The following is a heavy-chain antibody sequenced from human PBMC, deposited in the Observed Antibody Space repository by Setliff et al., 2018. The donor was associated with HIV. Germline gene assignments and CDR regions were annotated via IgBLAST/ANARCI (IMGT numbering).Heavy chain of an antibody. CDR3: AKTTPQPHYYYYVDV. V-gene: IGHV1-18*01. CDR1: GYIFSTCG. Sequence: GASVKVSCKASGYIFSTCGISWVRQAPGQGLEWMGWISASNGNTHYAQKVQGRVTLTTDTSTNTAYMELRSLRSDDAAVYYCAKTTPQPHYYYYVDVWGKGTTVTVSS. J-gene: IGHJ6*03. CDR2: ISASNGNT. D-gene: IGHD4-17*01.